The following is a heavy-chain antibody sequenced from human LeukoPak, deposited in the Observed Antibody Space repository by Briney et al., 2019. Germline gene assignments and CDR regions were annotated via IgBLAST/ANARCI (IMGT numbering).Heavy chain of an antibody. CDR2: IYFSGSA. Sequence: SETLSLTCTVSGDITHYWGWIRQPPGKGLECIGSIYFSGSAYYNPSLRSRVTISLDTSKKQLSLKLNSVTAADTAVYYCAGGNYDSSGFYYSYYWGQGTLVTVSS. J-gene: IGHJ4*02. V-gene: IGHV4-39*01. D-gene: IGHD3-22*01. CDR3: AGGNYDSSGFYYSYY. CDR1: GDITHY.